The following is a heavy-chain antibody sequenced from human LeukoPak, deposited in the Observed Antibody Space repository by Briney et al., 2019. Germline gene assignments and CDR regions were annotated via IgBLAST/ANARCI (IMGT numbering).Heavy chain of an antibody. CDR3: ARRMTTVPTKYFDL. D-gene: IGHD4-17*01. CDR1: GFTFSSYG. Sequence: GGSLRLSCAASGFTFSSYGMHWVRQAPGKGLEWVAFIRYDGSNKYYADSVKGRFTISRDNSKNTLYLQMNSLRAEDTALYYCARRMTTVPTKYFDLWGRGTLVTVSS. V-gene: IGHV3-30*02. CDR2: IRYDGSNK. J-gene: IGHJ2*01.